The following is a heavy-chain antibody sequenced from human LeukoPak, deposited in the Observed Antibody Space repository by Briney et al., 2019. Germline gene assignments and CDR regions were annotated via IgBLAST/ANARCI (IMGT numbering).Heavy chain of an antibody. CDR1: GFTFSDYY. CDR3: AKEEWLLAVYFDY. J-gene: IGHJ4*02. D-gene: IGHD3-3*01. V-gene: IGHV3-11*01. CDR2: ISSSGSTI. Sequence: PGGSLRLSCAASGFTFSDYYMSWIRQAPGKGLEWVSYISSSGSTIYYADSVKGQFTISRDNSKNTLYLQMNSLRAEDTAVYYCAKEEWLLAVYFDYWGQGTLVTVSS.